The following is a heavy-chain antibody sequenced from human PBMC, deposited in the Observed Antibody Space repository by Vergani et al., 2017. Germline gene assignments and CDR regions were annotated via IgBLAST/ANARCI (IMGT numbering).Heavy chain of an antibody. CDR2: IKSKTDGGTT. CDR3: VKDSREGVSGYYLGFDY. D-gene: IGHD3-22*01. CDR1: GFTFSNAW. Sequence: EVQLVESGGGLVKPGGSLRLSCAASGFTFSNAWMSWVRQAPGKGLEWVGRIKSKTDGGTTDYAAPVKGRFTISRDNSKNTLYLQMSSLRAEDTAVYYCVKDSREGVSGYYLGFDYWGQGTLVTVSS. V-gene: IGHV3-15*05. J-gene: IGHJ4*02.